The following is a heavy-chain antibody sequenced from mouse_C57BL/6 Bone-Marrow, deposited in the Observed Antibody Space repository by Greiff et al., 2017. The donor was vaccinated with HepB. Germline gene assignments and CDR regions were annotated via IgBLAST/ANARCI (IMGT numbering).Heavy chain of an antibody. V-gene: IGHV1-78*01. J-gene: IGHJ2*01. CDR3: ARYDYGSLDY. CDR1: GYTFTDHT. D-gene: IGHD1-1*01. CDR2: IYPREGST. Sequence: VHLVESDAELVKPGASVKISCKVSGYTFTDHTIHWMKQRPEQGLEWIGYIYPREGSTKYNEKFKGKATLTADKYSSTAYMQRNRLTSEESAVYFCARYDYGSLDYWGKGTTLTVSS.